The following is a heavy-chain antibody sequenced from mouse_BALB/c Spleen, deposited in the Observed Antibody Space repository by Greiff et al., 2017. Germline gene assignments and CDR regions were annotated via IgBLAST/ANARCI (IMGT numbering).Heavy chain of an antibody. CDR2: IDPENGDT. Sequence: VQLQQSGAELVRSGASVKLSCTAFGFNIKDYYMHWVKQRPEQGLEWIGWIDPENGDTEYAPKFQGKATMTADTSSNTAYLQLSSLTSEDTAVYYCARDYYGNYVGFAYWGQGTLVTVSA. J-gene: IGHJ3*01. V-gene: IGHV14-4*02. CDR1: GFNIKDYY. D-gene: IGHD2-1*01. CDR3: ARDYYGNYVGFAY.